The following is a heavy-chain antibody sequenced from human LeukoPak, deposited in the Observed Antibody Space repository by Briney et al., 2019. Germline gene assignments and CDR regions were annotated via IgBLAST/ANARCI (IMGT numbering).Heavy chain of an antibody. D-gene: IGHD1-26*01. Sequence: GASVKVSCKASGYTFTSYAMHWVRQAPGQRPEWLGWINTGNGDTRYSQTFQGRVTITSYTSASTAYMELSSLRSEDTAVYYCARDLGSGSLHYWGQGTLVTVSS. CDR2: INTGNGDT. J-gene: IGHJ4*02. V-gene: IGHV1-3*04. CDR1: GYTFTSYA. CDR3: ARDLGSGSLHY.